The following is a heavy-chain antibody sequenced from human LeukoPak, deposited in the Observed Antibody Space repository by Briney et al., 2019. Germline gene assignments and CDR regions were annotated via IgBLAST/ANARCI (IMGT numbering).Heavy chain of an antibody. V-gene: IGHV3-20*04. CDR1: GFTLDDYG. CDR3: ARVVGSEGNWYVDY. D-gene: IGHD1-1*01. J-gene: IGHJ4*02. CDR2: VNWNGGST. Sequence: PGGSLRLSCAASGFTLDDYGMSWVRQVPGKGLEWISGVNWNGGSTGYADSVKGRFTISRDNAKNSLYLQMNSLRVEDTAVYYCARVVGSEGNWYVDYWGQGTLVTVSS.